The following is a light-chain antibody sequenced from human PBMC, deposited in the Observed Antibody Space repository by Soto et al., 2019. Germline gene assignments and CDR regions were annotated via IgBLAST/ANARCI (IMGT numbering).Light chain of an antibody. Sequence: DIVLTRTPLSSPVTLGQPASISCRSSQSLVHSDGNTYLSWFHQRPGQPPRLLIDKVSNRFSGVPDRFSGSGAGTDFTLKISRVEAEDVGIYFCMQATQYRPYTFGQGTKLEIK. CDR3: MQATQYRPYT. CDR2: KVS. CDR1: QSLVHSDGNTY. J-gene: IGKJ2*01. V-gene: IGKV2-24*01.